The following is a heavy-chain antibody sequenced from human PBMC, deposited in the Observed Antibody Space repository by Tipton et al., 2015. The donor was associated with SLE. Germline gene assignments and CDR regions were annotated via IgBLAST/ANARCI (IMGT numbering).Heavy chain of an antibody. CDR1: GFTFDDYA. Sequence: SLRLSCAASGFTFDDYAMHWVRQAPGKGLEWVSGISWNSGSIGYADSVKGRFTISRDNAKNSLYLQMNSLRAEDTALYYCAKGREMALDYWGQGTLVTVSS. J-gene: IGHJ4*02. CDR3: AKGREMALDY. V-gene: IGHV3-9*01. D-gene: IGHD5-24*01. CDR2: ISWNSGSI.